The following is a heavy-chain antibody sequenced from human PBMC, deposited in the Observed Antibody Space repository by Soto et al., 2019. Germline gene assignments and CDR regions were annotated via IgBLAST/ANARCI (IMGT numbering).Heavy chain of an antibody. Sequence: ASVKVSCKASGYTFTSYGISWVRQAPGQGLEWMGWISAYNGNTNYAQKLQGRVTMTTDTSTSTAYMELRSLRSDDTAVYYCARDVPSAGYRYGHGFDYWGQGTLVTVSS. V-gene: IGHV1-18*01. J-gene: IGHJ4*02. CDR3: ARDVPSAGYRYGHGFDY. D-gene: IGHD5-18*01. CDR1: GYTFTSYG. CDR2: ISAYNGNT.